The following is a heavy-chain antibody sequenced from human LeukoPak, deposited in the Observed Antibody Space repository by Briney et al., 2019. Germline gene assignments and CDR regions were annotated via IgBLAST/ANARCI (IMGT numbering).Heavy chain of an antibody. CDR1: GGSISSYY. V-gene: IGHV4-39*07. J-gene: IGHJ4*02. CDR2: IYYSGST. Sequence: SSETLSLTFTVSGGSISSYYWGWIRQPPGKGLEWIGSIYYSGSTYYNPSLKSRVTISVDTSKNQFSLKLSSVTAADTAVYYCARDLRYSSSWLYYFDYWGQGTLVTVSS. CDR3: ARDLRYSSSWLYYFDY. D-gene: IGHD6-13*01.